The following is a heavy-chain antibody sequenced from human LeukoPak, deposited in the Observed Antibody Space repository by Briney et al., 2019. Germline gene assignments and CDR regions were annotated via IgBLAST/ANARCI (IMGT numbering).Heavy chain of an antibody. Sequence: SETLSLTCTVSGGSISSYYWNWIRQPPGKGLEWIGYIYYSGSTNYNPSLKSRVTISVDTSKNQFSLKLSSVTAADTAVYYCARVSYYYDSSGYYYGYYFDYWGQGTLVTVSS. V-gene: IGHV4-59*01. CDR1: GGSISSYY. CDR3: ARVSYYYDSSGYYYGYYFDY. D-gene: IGHD3-22*01. J-gene: IGHJ4*02. CDR2: IYYSGST.